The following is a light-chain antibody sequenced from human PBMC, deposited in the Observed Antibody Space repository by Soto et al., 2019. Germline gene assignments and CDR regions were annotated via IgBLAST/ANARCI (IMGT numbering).Light chain of an antibody. Sequence: DIVMTQSPDSLAVSLGERATINCKSSQNVLYSSNNKNYLAWYQQKPGQPPKMLIRWASTRESGVPDRFSGIRSGTDFTLTISSLQAEDVGVYYGQQSYNTPPWTFGKGTKVEIK. V-gene: IGKV4-1*01. CDR3: QQSYNTPPWT. CDR1: QNVLYSSNNKNY. J-gene: IGKJ1*01. CDR2: WAS.